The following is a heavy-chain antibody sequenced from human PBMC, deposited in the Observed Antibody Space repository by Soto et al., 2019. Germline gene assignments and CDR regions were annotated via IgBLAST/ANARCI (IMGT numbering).Heavy chain of an antibody. J-gene: IGHJ6*02. CDR2: IWRDGSDI. V-gene: IGHV3-33*01. CDR1: GFTFSSYG. CDR3: EADRRGVNYGMDV. D-gene: IGHD3-10*01. Sequence: QMQLVESGGGVVQPGGSLRLSCAASGFTFSSYGMHWVRQAPGKGLEWAAVIWRDGSDIYYADSVKGRFTISNNNSKHTVYLQMNSLRVEDTDVYYFEADRRGVNYGMDVWGQGTTVTVSS.